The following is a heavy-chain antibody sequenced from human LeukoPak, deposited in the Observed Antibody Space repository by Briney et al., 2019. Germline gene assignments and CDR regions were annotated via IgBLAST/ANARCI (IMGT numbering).Heavy chain of an antibody. Sequence: PGGSLRLSCAASGFTFSSYWMSWVRQAPGKGLEWVANIKQDGSEKYYVDSVKGRFTISRDNAKNSLYLQMNSLRAEDTAVYYCARDLVGYYDFWSGYGYWGQGTLVTVSS. V-gene: IGHV3-7*01. CDR1: GFTFSSYW. J-gene: IGHJ4*02. CDR2: IKQDGSEK. D-gene: IGHD3-3*01. CDR3: ARDLVGYYDFWSGYGY.